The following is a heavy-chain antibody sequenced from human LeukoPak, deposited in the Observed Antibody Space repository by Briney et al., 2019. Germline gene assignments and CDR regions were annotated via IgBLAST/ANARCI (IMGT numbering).Heavy chain of an antibody. CDR1: GYTFTSYD. Sequence: ASVKVSCKASGYTFTSYDINWVRQATGQGLEWMGWMNPNSGNTGYAQKSQGRVTMTRNTSISTAYMELSSLRSEDTAVYYCASRYSSSYGYWFDPWGQGTLVTVSS. V-gene: IGHV1-8*01. D-gene: IGHD6-13*01. J-gene: IGHJ5*02. CDR2: MNPNSGNT. CDR3: ASRYSSSYGYWFDP.